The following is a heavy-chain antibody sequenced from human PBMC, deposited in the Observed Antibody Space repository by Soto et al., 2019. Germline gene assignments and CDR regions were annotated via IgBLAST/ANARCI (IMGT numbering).Heavy chain of an antibody. CDR1: GGTFSSYT. CDR3: ASGDYYDSSDIDY. J-gene: IGHJ4*02. Sequence: QVQLVQSGAEVKKPGSSVKVSCKASGGTFSSYTISWMRQAPGQGLEWMGRIIPILGIANYAQKFQGRVTITADKSTSTAYMELSSLRSEDTAVYYCASGDYYDSSDIDYWGQGTLVTVSS. V-gene: IGHV1-69*02. CDR2: IIPILGIA. D-gene: IGHD3-22*01.